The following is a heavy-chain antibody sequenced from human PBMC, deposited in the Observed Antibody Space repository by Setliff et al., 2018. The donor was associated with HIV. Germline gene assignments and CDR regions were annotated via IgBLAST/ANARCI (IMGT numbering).Heavy chain of an antibody. V-gene: IGHV4-59*01. CDR1: GVSITSYY. CDR2: IYFSGGT. CDR3: ARENPSAHWFDP. J-gene: IGHJ5*02. Sequence: LSLTCTVSGVSITSYYWSWIRQSPGKGLEWIGYIYFSGGTHYKPSLKSRVTISVDRSKNQFSLKLSSVTPADTAIYYCARENPSAHWFDPWGQGTLVTVSS.